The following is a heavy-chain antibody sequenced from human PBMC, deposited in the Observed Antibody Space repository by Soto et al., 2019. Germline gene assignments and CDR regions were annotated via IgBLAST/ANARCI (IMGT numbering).Heavy chain of an antibody. CDR1: GFTFSSYA. CDR2: SSGSGGST. Sequence: EVQLLESGGGLVQPGGSLRLSCAASGFTFSSYAMSWVRQAPGKGLEWVSASSGSGGSTYYADSVKGRFTISRDNSKNKLYLQMNSLRAEDTAVYYCAKDAPTYYYDSSGYYYTSDYFDYLGQGTLVTVS. CDR3: AKDAPTYYYDSSGYYYTSDYFDY. D-gene: IGHD3-22*01. V-gene: IGHV3-23*01. J-gene: IGHJ4*02.